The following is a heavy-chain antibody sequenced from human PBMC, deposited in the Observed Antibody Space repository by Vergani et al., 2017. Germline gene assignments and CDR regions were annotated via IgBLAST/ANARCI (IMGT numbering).Heavy chain of an antibody. V-gene: IGHV3-64*01. CDR1: GFTFSSYA. CDR2: ISSNGGST. D-gene: IGHD5-24*01. CDR3: AKGRDGYSNFDC. J-gene: IGHJ4*02. Sequence: EVQLLESGGGLVQPGGSLRLSCAASGFTFSSYAMHWVRQAPGKGLEYVSAISSNGGSTYYANSVKGRFTISRDNSKNTLYLQMGSLRAEDMAVYYCAKGRDGYSNFDCWGQGTLVTVSS.